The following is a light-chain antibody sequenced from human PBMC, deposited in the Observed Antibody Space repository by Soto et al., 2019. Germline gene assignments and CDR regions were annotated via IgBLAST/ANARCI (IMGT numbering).Light chain of an antibody. CDR1: QSVSNNY. CDR3: QQYGSSPPYT. CDR2: GSS. V-gene: IGKV3-20*01. J-gene: IGKJ2*01. Sequence: EVVLTQSPGTLSLSPGERATLSCRASQSVSNNYFAWYQQKPGQAPRLLIFGSSDRATGIPDRFSGSGSGTDFTLTISRLEPEDFAVYYCQQYGSSPPYTFGLGTKLEIK.